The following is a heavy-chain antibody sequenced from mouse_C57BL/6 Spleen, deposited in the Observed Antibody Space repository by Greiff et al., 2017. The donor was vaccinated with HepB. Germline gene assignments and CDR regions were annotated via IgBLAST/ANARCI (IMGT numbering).Heavy chain of an antibody. J-gene: IGHJ3*01. CDR2: IWGVGST. CDR1: GFSLTSYG. CDR3: ASREDYGSSPFAY. D-gene: IGHD1-1*01. Sequence: VKLQESGPGLVAPSQSLSITCTVSGFSLTSYGVDWVRQSPGKGLEWLGVIWGVGSTNYNSARKSRLSISKDNSKSQVFLKIYSLQTDDTAVYYCASREDYGSSPFAYWGQGTLVTVSA. V-gene: IGHV2-6*01.